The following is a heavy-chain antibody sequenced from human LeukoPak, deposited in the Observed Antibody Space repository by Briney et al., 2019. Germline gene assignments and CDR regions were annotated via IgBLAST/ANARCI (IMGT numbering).Heavy chain of an antibody. D-gene: IGHD2-15*01. J-gene: IGHJ4*02. CDR3: ARHVEDCSGGSCYSVGYYFDY. Sequence: GESLKISCKGSGYRFTSYWIGWVRQMPGKGLEWMGIIYPGDSDTRYRPSFQGQVTISADKSISTAYLQWSSLKASDTAMYYCARHVEDCSGGSCYSVGYYFDYWGQGTLVTVSS. CDR2: IYPGDSDT. CDR1: GYRFTSYW. V-gene: IGHV5-51*01.